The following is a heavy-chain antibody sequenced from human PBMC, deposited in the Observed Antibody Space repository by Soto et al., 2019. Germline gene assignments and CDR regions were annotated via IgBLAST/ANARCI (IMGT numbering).Heavy chain of an antibody. V-gene: IGHV4-4*02. Sequence: QVQLQESGPGLVKPSGTLSLTCAVASGSISSSNWWSWVRQPPGKGLEWIGEIYHSGSTNYNPSLKSRVTISVDKSKNQFSLKLSSVTAADTAVYYCARGVWGYCSGGSCYFDYWGQGTLVTVSS. D-gene: IGHD2-15*01. CDR3: ARGVWGYCSGGSCYFDY. J-gene: IGHJ4*02. CDR1: SGSISSSNW. CDR2: IYHSGST.